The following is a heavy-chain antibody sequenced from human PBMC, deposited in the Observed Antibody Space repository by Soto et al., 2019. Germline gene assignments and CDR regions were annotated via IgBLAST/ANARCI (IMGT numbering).Heavy chain of an antibody. CDR1: GDSISSGGYY. Sequence: QVQLQESGPGLVKPSQTLALTCTVSGDSISSGGYYWSWIRQHPGKGLEWIGYMYYRGSTYYNPSLKSRVTMSLDTSKNQFSLKLTSVTAADTAVYYCARVGRIGVEVVVPAFDIWGQGTMVTVSS. J-gene: IGHJ3*02. CDR3: ARVGRIGVEVVVPAFDI. D-gene: IGHD3-10*01. V-gene: IGHV4-31*03. CDR2: MYYRGST.